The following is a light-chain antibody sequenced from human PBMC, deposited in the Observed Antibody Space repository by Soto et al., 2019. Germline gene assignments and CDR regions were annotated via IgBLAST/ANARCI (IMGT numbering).Light chain of an antibody. Sequence: EIVLTQSPGTLSLSPGERATLSCRASQSVSSSYLAWYQQNPGQAPRLLIYGASSRATGIPDRFSGSGSGTDFPLTISRLEPEDFAVYYCQQYGSSPPITFGQGTRLEIK. J-gene: IGKJ5*01. CDR3: QQYGSSPPIT. CDR2: GAS. V-gene: IGKV3-20*01. CDR1: QSVSSSY.